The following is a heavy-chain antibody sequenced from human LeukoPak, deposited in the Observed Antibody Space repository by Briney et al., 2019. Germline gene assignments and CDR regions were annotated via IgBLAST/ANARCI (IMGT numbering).Heavy chain of an antibody. CDR1: GFTFDDYA. V-gene: IGHV3-9*01. J-gene: IGHJ4*02. Sequence: GGSLRLSCAASGFTFDDYAMHWVRQAPGKGLEWVSGISWNSGSIGYADSVKGRFTISRDNAKNSLYLQMNSLRAEDTALYYCAKGTGGVVPAALDYWGQGTLVTVSS. CDR3: AKGTGGVVPAALDY. CDR2: ISWNSGSI. D-gene: IGHD2-2*01.